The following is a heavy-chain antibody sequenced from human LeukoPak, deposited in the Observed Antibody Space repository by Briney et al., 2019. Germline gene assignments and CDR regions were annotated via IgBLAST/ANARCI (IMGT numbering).Heavy chain of an antibody. CDR3: ARAGNYYFDS. J-gene: IGHJ4*02. CDR1: GFTFSTSW. V-gene: IGHV3-74*01. CDR2: MNGDGTTR. Sequence: QSGGSLRLSCAASGFTFSTSWMHWVRQGPGKGLVWVSRMNGDGTTRDYADSVKGRFTISRDNAKSTLFLEMNSLRAEDTATYFCARAGNYYFDSWGQGTLVTVSS.